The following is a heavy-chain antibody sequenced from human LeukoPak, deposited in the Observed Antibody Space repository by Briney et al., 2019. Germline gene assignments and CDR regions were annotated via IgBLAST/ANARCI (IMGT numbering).Heavy chain of an antibody. D-gene: IGHD5-18*01. Sequence: PGGSLRLSCAASGFAFNKAWMSWVRQAPGKGLEWVARIKSRTDGGTTDYAAPVKGRFTISRDDSKNTLYLQMNSLKTEDTAVYYCTTDQTWMQLWHILYDFWGQGTLVTVSS. V-gene: IGHV3-15*01. J-gene: IGHJ4*02. CDR2: IKSRTDGGTT. CDR1: GFAFNKAW. CDR3: TTDQTWMQLWHILYDF.